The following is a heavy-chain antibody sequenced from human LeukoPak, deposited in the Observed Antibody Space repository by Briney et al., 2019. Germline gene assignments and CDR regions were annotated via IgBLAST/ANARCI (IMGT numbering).Heavy chain of an antibody. CDR1: GGSFSGYY. Sequence: SETLSLTCAVYGGSFSGYYWSWIRQPPGKGLEWIGEINHSGSTNYNPSLKSRVTISVRTSKNQFSLKLSSVTAADTAVYYCARAGWLGPFDYWGQGTLVTVSS. CDR3: ARAGWLGPFDY. V-gene: IGHV4-34*01. D-gene: IGHD6-19*01. J-gene: IGHJ4*02. CDR2: INHSGST.